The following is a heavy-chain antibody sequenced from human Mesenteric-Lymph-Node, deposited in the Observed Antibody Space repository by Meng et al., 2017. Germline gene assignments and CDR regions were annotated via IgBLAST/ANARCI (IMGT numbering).Heavy chain of an antibody. CDR3: ASKTYCSGRQIPHYDY. Sequence: LLSSQPDVQITGPEVKAPFNAMGGPLISYAISSLRRAPVQCLKWMGGIIPIFGTTNYAQKFQGRVTITADESTSTAYMELSSLRSEDTAVYYCASKTYCSGRQIPHYDYWGQGTLVTVSS. CDR2: IIPIFGTT. D-gene: IGHD3-10*01. V-gene: IGHV1-69*01. J-gene: IGHJ4*02. CDR1: GGPLISYA.